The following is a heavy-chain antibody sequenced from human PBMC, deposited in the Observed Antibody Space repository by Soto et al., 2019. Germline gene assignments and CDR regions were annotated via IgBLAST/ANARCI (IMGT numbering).Heavy chain of an antibody. J-gene: IGHJ5*02. CDR3: SRIMDIVVVVAATRYNWFDP. CDR2: IFSNDEK. V-gene: IGHV2-26*01. Sequence: QVTLKESGPVLVKPTETLTLTCTVSGFSLSNARMGVSWIRQPPGKALEWLAHIFSNDEKSYSTSLKSRLTTSTDPSKSQVVLTMTNLDPVDTATYSCSRIMDIVVVVAATRYNWFDPWGQGTLVTVSS. D-gene: IGHD2-15*01. CDR1: GFSLSNARMG.